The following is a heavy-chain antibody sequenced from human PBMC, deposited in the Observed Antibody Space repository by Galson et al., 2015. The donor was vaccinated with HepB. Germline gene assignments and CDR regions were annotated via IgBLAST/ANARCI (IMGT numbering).Heavy chain of an antibody. D-gene: IGHD6-19*01. J-gene: IGHJ6*02. CDR2: ISAYNGNT. CDR3: ARFCSGWPSDFYGMDV. V-gene: IGHV1-18*04. Sequence: SVKVSCKASGYTFTSYGISWVRQAPGQGLEWMGWISAYNGNTNYAQKLQGRVTMTTDTSTSTAYMELRSLRSDDTAVYYCARFCSGWPSDFYGMDVWGQGTTVTVSS. CDR1: GYTFTSYG.